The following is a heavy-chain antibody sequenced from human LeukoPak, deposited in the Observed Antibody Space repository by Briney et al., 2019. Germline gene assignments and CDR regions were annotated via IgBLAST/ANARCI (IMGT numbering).Heavy chain of an antibody. CDR1: GGTFSSYA. CDR3: ARGVLRFLEWSSPSRTSWFDP. CDR2: IIPIFGTA. V-gene: IGHV1-69*05. Sequence: SVKVSCKASGGTFSSYAISWVRQAPGQGLEWMGGIIPIFGTANYAQKFQGRVTITTDESTSTAYRELSSLRSEDPAVYYCARGVLRFLEWSSPSRTSWFDPWGQGTLLTVSS. J-gene: IGHJ5*02. D-gene: IGHD3-3*01.